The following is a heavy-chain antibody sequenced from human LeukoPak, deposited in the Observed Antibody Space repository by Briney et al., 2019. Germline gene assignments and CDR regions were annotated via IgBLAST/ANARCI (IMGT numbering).Heavy chain of an antibody. CDR1: GGSISSYY. J-gene: IGHJ4*02. V-gene: IGHV4-59*01. D-gene: IGHD5-18*01. CDR3: ARDNSNTAMAHY. Sequence: PSETLSLTCTVSGGSISSYYWSWIRQPPGKGLEWIGYIYYSGSTNYNPALKSRVTISVDTSKNQFSLKLSSVTAADTAVYYCARDNSNTAMAHYWGQGTLVTVSS. CDR2: IYYSGST.